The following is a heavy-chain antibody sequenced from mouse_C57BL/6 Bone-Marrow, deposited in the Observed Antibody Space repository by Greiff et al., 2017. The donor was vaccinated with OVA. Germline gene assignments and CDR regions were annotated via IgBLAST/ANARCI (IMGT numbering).Heavy chain of an antibody. CDR2: INPNNGGT. CDR1: GYTFTDYY. V-gene: IGHV1-26*01. J-gene: IGHJ4*01. Sequence: VQLQQSGPELVKPGASVKISCKASGYTFTDYYMNWVKQSHGKSLEWIGDINPNNGGTSYNQKFKGKATLTVDKSSSTAYMGLRSLTSEDSAVYYCARGSYGNYILNAMDYWGQGTSVTVSS. D-gene: IGHD2-1*01. CDR3: ARGSYGNYILNAMDY.